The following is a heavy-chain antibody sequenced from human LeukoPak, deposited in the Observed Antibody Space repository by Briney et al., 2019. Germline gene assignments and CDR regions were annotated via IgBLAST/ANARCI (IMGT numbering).Heavy chain of an antibody. CDR1: GYTFTSYG. CDR2: ISAYNGNT. J-gene: IGHJ5*02. V-gene: IGHV1-18*01. D-gene: IGHD2-15*01. CDR3: ARAPVGYCSGGSCYGGWFDP. Sequence: ASVKVSCKASGYTFTSYGISWVRQAPGQGLEWMGWISAYNGNTNYAQKLRGRVTMTTDTSTSTAYMELRSLRSDDTAVYYCARAPVGYCSGGSCYGGWFDPWGQGTLVTVSS.